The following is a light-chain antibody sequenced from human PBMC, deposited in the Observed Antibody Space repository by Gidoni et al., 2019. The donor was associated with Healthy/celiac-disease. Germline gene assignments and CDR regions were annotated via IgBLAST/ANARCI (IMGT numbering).Light chain of an antibody. J-gene: IGLJ2*01. V-gene: IGLV2-8*01. CDR2: EVS. CDR1: SSDVGGYNY. CDR3: SSYAGSNSHMV. Sequence: QSALTQPPSASGSPGQSVTISCTGTSSDVGGYNYVSWYQQHPGKAPKLMIYEVSERPSGVPDRFSGSKSCNTASLTVSGLQAEDEADYYCSSYAGSNSHMVFGGGTKLTVL.